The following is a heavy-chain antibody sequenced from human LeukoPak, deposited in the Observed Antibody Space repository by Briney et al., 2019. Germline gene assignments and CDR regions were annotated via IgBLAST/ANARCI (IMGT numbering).Heavy chain of an antibody. V-gene: IGHV3-33*01. Sequence: GRSLRLSCAASGFTFSSYGMHWVRQAPGKGLEWVAVIWYDGSNKYYADSVKGRFTISRDNSKNTLYLQMNSLRAEGTAVYYCARESGADGYNSQLFDYWGQGTLVTVSS. CDR1: GFTFSSYG. CDR3: ARESGADGYNSQLFDY. CDR2: IWYDGSNK. J-gene: IGHJ4*02. D-gene: IGHD5-24*01.